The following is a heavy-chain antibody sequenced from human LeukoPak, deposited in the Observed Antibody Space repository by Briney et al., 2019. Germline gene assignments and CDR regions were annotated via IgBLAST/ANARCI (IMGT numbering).Heavy chain of an antibody. CDR1: GDSVSTNSVV. V-gene: IGHV6-1*01. Sequence: SQTLSLTCAISGDSVSTNSVVWNWIRQSPSRGLEWLGRTYYRSKWNNDYAVSVKSRITINPDTSKNQFSLQLNSVTPDDTALYYCARGRYSGFDLWGQGTMVTVSS. J-gene: IGHJ3*01. CDR3: ARGRYSGFDL. D-gene: IGHD2-15*01. CDR2: TYYRSKWNN.